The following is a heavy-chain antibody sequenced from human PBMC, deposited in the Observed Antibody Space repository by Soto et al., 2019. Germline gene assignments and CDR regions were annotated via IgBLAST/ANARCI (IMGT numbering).Heavy chain of an antibody. CDR3: ARGLSTVTTQGYGMDV. CDR1: GYTFTGYY. Sequence: ASVKVSCKASGYTFTGYYMHWVRQAPGQGLEWKGWINPNSGGTNYAQKFQGWVTMTRDTSISTAYMELSRLRSDDTAVYYCARGLSTVTTQGYGMDVWGQGTTVTVSS. CDR2: INPNSGGT. J-gene: IGHJ6*02. D-gene: IGHD4-17*01. V-gene: IGHV1-2*04.